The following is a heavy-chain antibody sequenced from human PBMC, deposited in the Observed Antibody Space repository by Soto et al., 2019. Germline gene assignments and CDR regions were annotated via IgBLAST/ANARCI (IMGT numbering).Heavy chain of an antibody. V-gene: IGHV1-69*01. CDR2: IIPIFGTP. Sequence: QVQLVQSGAEVKKPGSSVKVSCKASGGIFSTYAISWLRQAPGQGLEWMGGIIPIFGTPNYAQRFQGRVNITADETTSTAYLETSRLRYEETAVYYCARDRDDYGTGNYYNRILLWGQGTLVTVSS. CDR3: ARDRDDYGTGNYYNRILL. D-gene: IGHD3-10*01. CDR1: GGIFSTYA. J-gene: IGHJ4*02.